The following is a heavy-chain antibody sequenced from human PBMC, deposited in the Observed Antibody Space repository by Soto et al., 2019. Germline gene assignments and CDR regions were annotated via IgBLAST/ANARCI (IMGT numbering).Heavy chain of an antibody. CDR3: AKDYTVAADPSSVILFDY. D-gene: IGHD2-15*01. CDR2: IIANGGT. CDR1: GFTFNHYA. Sequence: VGSLRLSCAASGFTFNHYAMSWVRQAPGKGLEWVSIIIANGGTFYADSVKGRFTISRDNSKNTVYLQMSSLRVEDTAIYYCAKDYTVAADPSSVILFDYWGQRALVTVSS. V-gene: IGHV3-23*01. J-gene: IGHJ4*02.